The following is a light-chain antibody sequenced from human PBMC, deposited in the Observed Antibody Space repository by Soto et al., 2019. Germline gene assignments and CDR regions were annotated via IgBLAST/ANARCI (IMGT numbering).Light chain of an antibody. CDR2: EVS. Sequence: VMTQNPLSLSVAPGQPASISCKSSQSLLHITGETFLFWYLQKPGQSPQLLIYEVSTRVSGVPDRFSGSGSGTDFTLEISRVETDDVGIYYCMQSTQLPPTFGQGTRLEIK. V-gene: IGKV2D-29*02. CDR3: MQSTQLPPT. J-gene: IGKJ5*01. CDR1: QSLLHITGETF.